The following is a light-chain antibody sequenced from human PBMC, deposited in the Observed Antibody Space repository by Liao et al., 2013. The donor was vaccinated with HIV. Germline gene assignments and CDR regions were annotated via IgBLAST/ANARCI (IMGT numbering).Light chain of an antibody. V-gene: IGLV3-1*01. Sequence: ELIQPPSVSVSPGQTASITCSGDKLGDKYASWYQQKPGQSPVLVLFQDDKRPSGIPERFAGSNSGNTATLTISGTQTMDEADYYCQAWDRNTAIFGGGTKLTVL. CDR2: QDD. J-gene: IGLJ2*01. CDR3: QAWDRNTAI. CDR1: KLGDKY.